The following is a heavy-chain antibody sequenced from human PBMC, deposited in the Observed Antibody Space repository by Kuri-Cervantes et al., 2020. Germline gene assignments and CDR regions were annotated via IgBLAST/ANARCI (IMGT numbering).Heavy chain of an antibody. J-gene: IGHJ6*02. CDR1: GFTFSSYS. V-gene: IGHV3-48*01. D-gene: IGHD2-2*01. Sequence: GESLKISCAASGFTFSSYSMNWVRQAPGKGLEWVSYISSSSSTIYYADSVKGRFTISRDNAKNSLYLQMNSLRAEDTAVYYCAKRGLCSSTSCYAYYYYYGMDVWGQGTTVTVSS. CDR2: ISSSSSTI. CDR3: AKRGLCSSTSCYAYYYYYGMDV.